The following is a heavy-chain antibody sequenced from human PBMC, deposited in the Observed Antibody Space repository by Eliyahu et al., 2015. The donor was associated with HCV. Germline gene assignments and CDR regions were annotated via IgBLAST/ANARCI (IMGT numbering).Heavy chain of an antibody. V-gene: IGHV3-48*03. D-gene: IGHD5/OR15-5a*01. J-gene: IGHJ4*02. Sequence: EVQLVESGGGLVQPGGSLRLSCAASGFTFSGYEMNWIRQAPGKGLEWVSYASSGGSTIYYADSXKGRFTVSRDNAKNSLYLQMNSLRVEDTAVYYCARERLRILDYWGQGTLVTVSS. CDR2: ASSGGSTI. CDR1: GFTFSGYE. CDR3: ARERLRILDY.